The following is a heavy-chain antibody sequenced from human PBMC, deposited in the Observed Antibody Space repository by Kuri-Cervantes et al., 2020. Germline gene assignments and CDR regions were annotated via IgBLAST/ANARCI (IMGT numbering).Heavy chain of an antibody. CDR3: ARGGGSDIVVVVAAIFSESGAFEI. CDR2: INPNSGGT. V-gene: IGHV1-2*04. D-gene: IGHD2-15*01. CDR1: GYTFTSYG. Sequence: ASVKVSCKASGYTFTSYGISWVRQAPGQGLEWMGWINPNSGGTNYAQKFQGWVTMNRDTSISTAYMELSRLRSEDTAVYYCARGGGSDIVVVVAAIFSESGAFEIWGQGTIVTVSS. J-gene: IGHJ3*02.